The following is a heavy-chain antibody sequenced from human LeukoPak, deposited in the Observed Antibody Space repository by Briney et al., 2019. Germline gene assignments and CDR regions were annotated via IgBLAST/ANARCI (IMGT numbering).Heavy chain of an antibody. Sequence: SETLSLTCAVYGGSLSGYYWSWIRQPPGKGLEWIGEINHSGSTNYNPSLKSRVTISVDTSKNQFSLKLSSVTAADTAVYYCAREGRCSSTSCLDVWGKGTTVTVSS. CDR1: GGSLSGYY. D-gene: IGHD2-2*01. V-gene: IGHV4-34*01. J-gene: IGHJ6*04. CDR2: INHSGST. CDR3: AREGRCSSTSCLDV.